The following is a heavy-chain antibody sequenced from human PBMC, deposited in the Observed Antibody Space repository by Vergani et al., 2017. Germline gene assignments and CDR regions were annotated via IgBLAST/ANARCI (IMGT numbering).Heavy chain of an antibody. D-gene: IGHD3-9*01. Sequence: EVQLVESGGGLVKPGGSLRLSCSASGFTFSSYAMHWVRHAPGKGLEYVSAISSNGGSTYYADSVKGRFTISRDNSKNTLYLQMSSLRAEDPAVYYCVKGRPPVRRYYDISVYWGQGTLVTVSS. CDR2: ISSNGGST. V-gene: IGHV3-64D*06. CDR3: VKGRPPVRRYYDISVY. J-gene: IGHJ4*02. CDR1: GFTFSSYA.